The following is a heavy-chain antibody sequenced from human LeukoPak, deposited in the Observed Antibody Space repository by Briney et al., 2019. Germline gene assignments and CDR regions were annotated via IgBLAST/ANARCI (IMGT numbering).Heavy chain of an antibody. CDR3: ARDLCGSGSCYRNYAFDI. Sequence: SSVKVSCQASGYTFTRCYMHWVRQAPGQGLEWMGWINPNSGGTNYAQKFQGRVTMTRDTSISTAYMELSRLRSDDTAVYYCARDLCGSGSCYRNYAFDIWGQGTLVTVSS. CDR2: INPNSGGT. J-gene: IGHJ3*02. V-gene: IGHV1-2*02. CDR1: GYTFTRCY. D-gene: IGHD3-10*01.